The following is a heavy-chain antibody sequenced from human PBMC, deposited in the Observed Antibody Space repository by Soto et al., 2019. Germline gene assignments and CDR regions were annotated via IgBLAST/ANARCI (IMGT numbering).Heavy chain of an antibody. J-gene: IGHJ6*02. CDR1: GFTFSDYA. CDR3: ARDDYGEGYYYYYGMDV. V-gene: IGHV3-21*01. D-gene: IGHD4-17*01. CDR2: ISSSSSYI. Sequence: NPGGSLRLSCTGAGFTFSDYAMSWVRQAPGKGLEWVSSISSSSSYIYYADSVKGRFTISRDNAKNSLYLQMNSLRAEDTAVYYCARDDYGEGYYYYYGMDVWGQGTTVTVSS.